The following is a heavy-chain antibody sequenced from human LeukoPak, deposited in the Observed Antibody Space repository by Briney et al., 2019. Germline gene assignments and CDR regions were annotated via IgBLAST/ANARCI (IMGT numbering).Heavy chain of an antibody. CDR3: ARRGYYGSGTYMADY. CDR1: GYSFFTYW. Sequence: GESLKISCKASGYSFFTYWIGWVRQMPGKGLEWMGIIYPHDPDTRYSPSFQGQVTISVDKSITTAYLQWSSLKASDTAMYYCARRGYYGSGTYMADYWGQGTLVTVSS. D-gene: IGHD3-10*01. CDR2: IYPHDPDT. J-gene: IGHJ4*02. V-gene: IGHV5-51*01.